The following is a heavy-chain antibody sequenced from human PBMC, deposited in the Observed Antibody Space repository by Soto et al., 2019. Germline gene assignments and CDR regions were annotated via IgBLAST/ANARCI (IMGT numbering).Heavy chain of an antibody. D-gene: IGHD6-19*01. V-gene: IGHV4-59*01. CDR2: IYYSGST. Sequence: SETLSLTCTVSGGSISSYYWSWIRQPPGKGLEWIGYIYYSGSTNYNPSLKSRVTISVDTSKNQFSLRLSSVTAADTAVYYCASSSSGDNYYYYGMDVWGQGTTVTVSS. CDR3: ASSSSGDNYYYYGMDV. CDR1: GGSISSYY. J-gene: IGHJ6*02.